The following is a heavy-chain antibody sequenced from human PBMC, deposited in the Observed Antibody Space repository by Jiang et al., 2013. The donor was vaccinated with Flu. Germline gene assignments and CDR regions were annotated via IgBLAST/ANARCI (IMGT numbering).Heavy chain of an antibody. Sequence: FTFSSYAMHWVRQAPGKGLEWVAVISYDGSNKYYADSVKGRFTISRDNSKNTLYLQMNSLRAEDTAVYYCARDSAHYYDSSGYRYWGQGTLVTVSS. V-gene: IGHV3-30-3*01. CDR1: FTFSSYA. CDR3: ARDSAHYYDSSGYRY. CDR2: ISYDGSNK. D-gene: IGHD3-22*01. J-gene: IGHJ4*02.